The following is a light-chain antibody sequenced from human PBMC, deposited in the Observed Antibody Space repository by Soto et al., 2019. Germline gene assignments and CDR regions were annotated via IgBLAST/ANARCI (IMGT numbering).Light chain of an antibody. J-gene: IGKJ2*01. CDR3: QQSYSTVT. CDR2: AAS. V-gene: IGKV1-39*01. CDR1: QSISNY. Sequence: DIQMTQSPSSLSASVGDRVTITCRASQSISNYLNWYQQKPGKAPKLLIYAASSLQSGVRSRFSGSGSGTDFTLTISSLQPEDFATYYCQQSYSTVTFAQGTKVDIK.